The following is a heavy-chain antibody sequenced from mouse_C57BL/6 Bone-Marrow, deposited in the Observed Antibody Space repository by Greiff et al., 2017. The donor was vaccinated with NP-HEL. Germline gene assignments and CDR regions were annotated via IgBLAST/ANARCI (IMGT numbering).Heavy chain of an antibody. D-gene: IGHD2-1*01. CDR2: IYPGDGST. V-gene: IGHV1-78*01. CDR1: GYTFTDYS. CDR3: ARGLYLYYADY. Sequence: QVQLQQSDAELVKPGASVKISCKASGYTFTDYSIHWMKQRPEQGLEWIGYIYPGDGSTKYNEKFKGKATLTADKSSSTAYMQLSSLTSEDSAVYFFARGLYLYYADYWGQGTTLTVSS. J-gene: IGHJ2*01.